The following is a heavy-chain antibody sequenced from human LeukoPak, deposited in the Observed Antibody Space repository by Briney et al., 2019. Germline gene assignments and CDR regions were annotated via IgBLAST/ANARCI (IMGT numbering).Heavy chain of an antibody. Sequence: PGGSLRLSCAASGFTFSTYWMSWVRQPPGKGLEWVANIKHDGSEKYFVDSVKDRFTISRDNAKNSLYLQMNSLRAEDTAVYYCARVGTAEGTLEDYWGQGTPVTVSS. CDR2: IKHDGSEK. CDR1: GFTFSTYW. V-gene: IGHV3-7*01. J-gene: IGHJ4*02. D-gene: IGHD6-13*01. CDR3: ARVGTAEGTLEDY.